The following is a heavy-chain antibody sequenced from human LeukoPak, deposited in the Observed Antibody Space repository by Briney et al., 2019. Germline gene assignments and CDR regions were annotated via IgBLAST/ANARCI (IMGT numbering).Heavy chain of an antibody. CDR3: ARVRSLYCSSTSCLYYYFDY. J-gene: IGHJ4*02. V-gene: IGHV4-61*01. D-gene: IGHD2-2*01. Sequence: SETLSLTCTVSGGSISSGSYYWSWIRQPPGKGLEWIGYIYYSGSTNYNPSLKSRVTISVDTSKNQFSLKLSSVTAADTAVYYCARVRSLYCSSTSCLYYYFDYWGQGTLVTVSS. CDR2: IYYSGST. CDR1: GGSISSGSYY.